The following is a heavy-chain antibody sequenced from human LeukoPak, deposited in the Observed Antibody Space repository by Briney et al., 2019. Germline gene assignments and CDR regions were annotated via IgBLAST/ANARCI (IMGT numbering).Heavy chain of an antibody. CDR2: INSVGSRT. CDR3: SRGFPFDP. V-gene: IGHV3-74*01. Sequence: RGSLRLSCAASGFPFSTSWMHWVRQAPGKGLVWVSRINSVGSRTTYADSVKGRITISRDNAKNTLYLQMNSLRAEDTAVYYCSRGFPFDPWGQGTLVTVSS. J-gene: IGHJ5*02. D-gene: IGHD3-10*01. CDR1: GFPFSTSW.